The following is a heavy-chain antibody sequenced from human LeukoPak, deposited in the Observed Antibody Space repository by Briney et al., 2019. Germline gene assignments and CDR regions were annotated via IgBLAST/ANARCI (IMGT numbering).Heavy chain of an antibody. CDR3: AKGSMGRCSGNSCYSVY. D-gene: IGHD5-12*01. Sequence: GGSLRLSCAASGFTFSNYGMHWVRQAPGKGLEWVAVILHYGSNKYYADSVKGRFTISRDNSKNTLYLQMNSLRVEDTAAYYCAKGSMGRCSGNSCYSVYWGQGTLVTVSS. CDR1: GFTFSNYG. V-gene: IGHV3-30*18. J-gene: IGHJ4*02. CDR2: ILHYGSNK.